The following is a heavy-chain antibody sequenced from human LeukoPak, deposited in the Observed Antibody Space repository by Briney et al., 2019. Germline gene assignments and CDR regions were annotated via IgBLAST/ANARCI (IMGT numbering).Heavy chain of an antibody. Sequence: TLSLTCTVSGGSISSYYWSWIRQPPGKALEWLALIYWDDDKRYSPSLKSRLTITKDTSKNQVVLTMTNMDPVDTATYYCAHSPHWNDDYFDYWGQGTLVTVSS. J-gene: IGHJ4*02. CDR1: GGSISSYYW. CDR3: AHSPHWNDDYFDY. CDR2: IYWDDDK. V-gene: IGHV2-5*08. D-gene: IGHD1-1*01.